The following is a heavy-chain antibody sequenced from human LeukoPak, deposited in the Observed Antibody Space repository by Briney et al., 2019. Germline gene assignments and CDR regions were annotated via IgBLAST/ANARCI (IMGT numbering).Heavy chain of an antibody. J-gene: IGHJ4*02. D-gene: IGHD3-22*01. V-gene: IGHV3-74*01. CDR3: ARDRALPRPPMRTTYYFDY. CDR2: INSDGSST. Sequence: GGSLRLSCAASGFTFSRHWMHWVRQAPGKGLVWVSRINSDGSSTSYADSVKGRFTISRDNAKNTLYLQVNSLRAEDTAVYYCARDRALPRPPMRTTYYFDYWGQGTLVTVSS. CDR1: GFTFSRHW.